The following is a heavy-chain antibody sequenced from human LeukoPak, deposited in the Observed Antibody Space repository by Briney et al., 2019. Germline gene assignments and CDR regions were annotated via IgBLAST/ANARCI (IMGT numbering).Heavy chain of an antibody. CDR3: AGEGNGLLSKDFDY. Sequence: ASMKVSCKSSGFTFTDYYIHWVRQAPGQGLEWVGYIGPHSSATSSPQEFQGRVTMTRDTSMSTAYMELTRLTSDDTAVYYCAGEGNGLLSKDFDYWGQGTLVTVSS. V-gene: IGHV1-2*02. D-gene: IGHD2/OR15-2a*01. CDR1: GFTFTDYY. J-gene: IGHJ4*02. CDR2: IGPHSSAT.